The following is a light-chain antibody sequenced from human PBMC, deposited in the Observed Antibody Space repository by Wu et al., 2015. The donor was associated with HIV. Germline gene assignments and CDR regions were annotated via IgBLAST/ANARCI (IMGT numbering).Light chain of an antibody. J-gene: IGKJ4*01. Sequence: EIVLTQSPATLSLSPGERATLSCRASQTVYNYFAWYQQRPGQAPRLLIKDASNRASGIPDRFSGGGSGTDFTLTISSLEPEDFAVYYCQQRANWPLTFGGGTRLEI. CDR3: QQRANWPLT. CDR2: DAS. CDR1: QTVYNY. V-gene: IGKV3-11*01.